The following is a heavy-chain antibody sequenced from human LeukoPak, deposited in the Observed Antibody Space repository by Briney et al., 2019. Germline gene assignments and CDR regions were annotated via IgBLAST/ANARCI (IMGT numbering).Heavy chain of an antibody. CDR1: GFTFSSYA. V-gene: IGHV3-23*01. J-gene: IGHJ4*02. CDR3: AKYWSWNDYVWGSFDH. CDR2: ISGSGGST. Sequence: GGSLRLSCAASGFTFSSYAMSWVRQAPGKGLEWVSAISGSGGSTYYADSVKGRFTISRDNSKNTLYLQMNSLRAEDTAVYYCAKYWSWNDYVWGSFDHWGQGTLVTVSS. D-gene: IGHD3-16*01.